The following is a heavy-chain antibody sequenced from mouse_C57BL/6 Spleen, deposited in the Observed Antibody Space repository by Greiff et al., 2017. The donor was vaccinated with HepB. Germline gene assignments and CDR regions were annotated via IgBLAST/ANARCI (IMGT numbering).Heavy chain of an antibody. CDR3: ARYYGSSYGGYFDV. CDR2: IHPNSGST. D-gene: IGHD1-1*01. J-gene: IGHJ1*03. Sequence: VQLQQSGAELVKPGASVKLSCKASGYTFTSYWMHWVKQRPGQGLEWIGMIHPNSGSTNYNEKFKSKATLTVDKSSSTAYMQLSSLTSEDSAVYYCARYYGSSYGGYFDVWGTGTTVTVSS. CDR1: GYTFTSYW. V-gene: IGHV1-64*01.